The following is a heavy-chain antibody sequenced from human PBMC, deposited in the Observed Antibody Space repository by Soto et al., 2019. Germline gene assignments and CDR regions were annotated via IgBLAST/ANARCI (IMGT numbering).Heavy chain of an antibody. J-gene: IGHJ6*02. CDR2: INPNSGGT. Sequence: ASVKVSCKASGYTFTGYYMHWVRQAPGQGLEWMGWINPNSGGTNYAQKFQGWVTMTRDTSISTAYMELSRLRSDDTAVYYCAREVAVAGIRYQLYGMDVWGQGTTVTVSS. CDR1: GYTFTGYY. D-gene: IGHD6-19*01. CDR3: AREVAVAGIRYQLYGMDV. V-gene: IGHV1-2*04.